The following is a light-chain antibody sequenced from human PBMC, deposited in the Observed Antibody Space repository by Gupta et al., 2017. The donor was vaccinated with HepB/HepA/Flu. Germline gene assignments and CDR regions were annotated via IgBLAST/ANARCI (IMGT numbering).Light chain of an antibody. Sequence: ETLMTHPPATPAVSPGERATLSCRASQGVSSNLAWYQKKPGQAPRLLIYGASTRSTGIPARFSGSGCGTEFTLTISSRLSEDFAVSYCQQYYAGPPITFGGGTRLEMK. V-gene: IGKV3-15*01. CDR2: GAS. CDR1: QGVSSN. CDR3: QQYYAGPPIT. J-gene: IGKJ4*01.